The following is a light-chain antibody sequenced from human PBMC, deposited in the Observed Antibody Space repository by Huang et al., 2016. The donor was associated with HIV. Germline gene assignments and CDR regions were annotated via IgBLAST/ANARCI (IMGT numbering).Light chain of an antibody. CDR3: QQANSFPSIT. Sequence: DIQMTQSPSSVSASVGDRVTIPCRASQSISKWLAWDQQKPGKAPKLLIYGASSLQSGVPSRFSGSGSGTHFTLTISSLQPEDFATYYCQQANSFPSITFGQGTRLEIK. V-gene: IGKV1-12*02. CDR2: GAS. J-gene: IGKJ5*01. CDR1: QSISKW.